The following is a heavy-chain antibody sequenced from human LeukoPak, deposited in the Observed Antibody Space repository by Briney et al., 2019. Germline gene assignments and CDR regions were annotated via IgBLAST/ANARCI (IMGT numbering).Heavy chain of an antibody. D-gene: IGHD6-13*01. CDR3: ARDVGLGQYSSSLSDYYYYGMDV. CDR1: GGSTSSGSYY. CDR2: IYYSGST. V-gene: IGHV4-61*01. Sequence: PSETLSLTCTVSGGSTSSGSYYWSWIRQPPGKGLEWIGYIYYSGSTNYDPSLKSRVTISVDTSKNQFSLKLSSVTAADTAVYYCARDVGLGQYSSSLSDYYYYGMDVWGQGTTVTVSS. J-gene: IGHJ6*02.